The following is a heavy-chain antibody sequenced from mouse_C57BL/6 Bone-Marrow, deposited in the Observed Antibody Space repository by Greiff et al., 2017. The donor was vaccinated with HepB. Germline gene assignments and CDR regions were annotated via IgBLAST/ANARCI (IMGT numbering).Heavy chain of an antibody. CDR3: YYYGSSYKDFDV. CDR1: GYTFTSYW. V-gene: IGHV1-53*01. Sequence: VQLQESGTELVKPGASVKLSCKASGYTFTSYWMHWVKQRPGQGLEWIGNINPSNGGTNYNEKFKSKATLTVDKSSSTAYMQLSSLTSEDSAVYYCYYYGSSYKDFDVWGTGTTVTVSS. J-gene: IGHJ1*03. CDR2: INPSNGGT. D-gene: IGHD1-1*01.